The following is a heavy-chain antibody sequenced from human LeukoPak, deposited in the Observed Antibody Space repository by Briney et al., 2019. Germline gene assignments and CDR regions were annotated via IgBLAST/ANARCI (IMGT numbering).Heavy chain of an antibody. Sequence: KPGGSLRLSCAASGFTFSSYSMNWVRQAPGKGLEWVSSISSSSSYIFYADSVKGRFTISRDNSKNSLYLQMNSLRAEDTALYYCAKGSSGYFLDLWGQGSLVTVSS. D-gene: IGHD3-22*01. CDR3: AKGSSGYFLDL. CDR2: ISSSSSYI. J-gene: IGHJ5*02. CDR1: GFTFSSYS. V-gene: IGHV3-21*04.